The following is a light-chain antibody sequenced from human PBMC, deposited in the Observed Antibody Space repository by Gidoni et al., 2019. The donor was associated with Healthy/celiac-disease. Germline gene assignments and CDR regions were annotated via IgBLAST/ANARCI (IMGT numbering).Light chain of an antibody. CDR1: QSVSTW. CDR2: KAS. J-gene: IGKJ1*01. V-gene: IGKV1-5*03. Sequence: DIQMTQSPSSLSASVGDRVTITCRASQSVSTWLAWYQQKPGKAPKLLIYKASSLESGVPSSFSGSGSGTEFSLTISSLQPDDFAIYYCQHYNGYPWMFGQGTKVEIK. CDR3: QHYNGYPWM.